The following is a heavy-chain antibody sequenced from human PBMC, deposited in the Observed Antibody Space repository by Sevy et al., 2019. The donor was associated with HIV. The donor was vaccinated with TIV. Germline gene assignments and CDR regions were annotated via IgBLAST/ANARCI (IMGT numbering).Heavy chain of an antibody. V-gene: IGHV3-23*01. Sequence: GGSLRLSCAGTGFTFSSYVMSWVRQAPGKGLEWVAGISGSGSSTYYADSVRGRFTVSRDNSKNTLYLQMNRLRVEDTAVYFCAHGHGYSTPRVFDFWGQGTLVTVSS. CDR2: ISGSGSST. CDR1: GFTFSSYV. J-gene: IGHJ4*02. CDR3: AHGHGYSTPRVFDF. D-gene: IGHD5-12*01.